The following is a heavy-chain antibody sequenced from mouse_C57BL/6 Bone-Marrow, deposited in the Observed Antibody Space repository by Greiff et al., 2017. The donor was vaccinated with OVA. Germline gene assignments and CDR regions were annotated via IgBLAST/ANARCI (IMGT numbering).Heavy chain of an antibody. CDR3: ARRTGTEAWFAY. CDR1: GYTFTSHW. J-gene: IGHJ3*01. CDR2: IFPGSGST. V-gene: IGHV1-56*01. D-gene: IGHD4-1*01. Sequence: VQRVESGPELVRPGASVKISCKAPGYTFTSHWMQWVRQRPGQGLEWIGEIFPGSGSTYYNEKFKGKATLTVDTSSSTAYMQLSSLTSEDSAVYVGARRTGTEAWFAYWGQGTLVTVSA.